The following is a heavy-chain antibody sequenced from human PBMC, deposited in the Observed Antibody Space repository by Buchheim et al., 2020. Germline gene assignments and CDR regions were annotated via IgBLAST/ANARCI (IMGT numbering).Heavy chain of an antibody. CDR2: IRSKAHGGTT. D-gene: IGHD4-17*01. Sequence: EVQLVESGGGLVQPGRSLRLSCTASGFTFGDYGMSWFRQAPGKGLEWVGFIRSKAHGGTTEYAASVKDRFTISSDDSKSIAYLQMNSLKTEDTAVYYCTRSIRDYVSSYYYYYMDVWGKGTT. V-gene: IGHV3-49*03. CDR3: TRSIRDYVSSYYYYYMDV. CDR1: GFTFGDYG. J-gene: IGHJ6*03.